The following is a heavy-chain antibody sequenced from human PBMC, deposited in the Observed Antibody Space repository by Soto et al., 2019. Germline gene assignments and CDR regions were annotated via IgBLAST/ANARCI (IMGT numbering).Heavy chain of an antibody. CDR1: GFTFSSYW. D-gene: IGHD3-3*01. Sequence: EVQLVESGGGLVQPGGSLRLSCAASGFTFSSYWMSWVRQAPGKGLEWVANIKQDGSEKYYVDSVKGRFTISRDNAKNSLYLQMNSLRAEDTAVYYCARDYGGGLEWLFRPFDYWGQGTLVTVSS. CDR2: IKQDGSEK. CDR3: ARDYGGGLEWLFRPFDY. V-gene: IGHV3-7*01. J-gene: IGHJ4*02.